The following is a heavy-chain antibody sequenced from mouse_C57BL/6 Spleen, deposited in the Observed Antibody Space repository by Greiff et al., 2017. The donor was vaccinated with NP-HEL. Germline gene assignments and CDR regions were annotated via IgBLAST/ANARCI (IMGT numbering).Heavy chain of an antibody. CDR1: GFNIKDYY. J-gene: IGHJ4*01. V-gene: IGHV14-2*01. CDR2: IDPEDGET. Sequence: EVKLMESGAELVKPGASVKLSCTASGFNIKDYYMHWVKQRTEQGLEWIGRIDPEDGETKYAPKFQGNATITADTSSNTAYLQLRSLTSEDSAVYYCTGSKGGDYAMDDWGQGTSVTVSS. CDR3: TGSKGGDYAMDD.